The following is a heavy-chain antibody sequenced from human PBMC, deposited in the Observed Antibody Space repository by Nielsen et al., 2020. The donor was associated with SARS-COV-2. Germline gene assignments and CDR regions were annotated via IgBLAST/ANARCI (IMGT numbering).Heavy chain of an antibody. CDR2: ISWNSGSI. CDR3: ATSAYSSSMDV. V-gene: IGHV3-9*01. J-gene: IGHJ3*01. CDR1: GFTFDDYA. D-gene: IGHD6-6*01. Sequence: GGSLRLSCAASGFTFDDYAMHWVRQAPGKGLEWVSGISWNSGSIGYADSVKGRFTISRDNAKNSLYLQMNSLRTEDTALYYCATSAYSSSMDVWGQGTLVTVSS.